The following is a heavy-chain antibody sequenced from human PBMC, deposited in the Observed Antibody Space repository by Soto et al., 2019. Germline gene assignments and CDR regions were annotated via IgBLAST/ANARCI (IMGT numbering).Heavy chain of an antibody. Sequence: SETLSLTCTVSGGSISSYYWSWIRQPPGKGLEWIGYIYYSGSTNYNPSLKSRVTISVDTSKNQFSLKLSSVTAADTAVYYCARRYGSAIDYWGQGHLVTVSS. CDR3: ARRYGSAIDY. D-gene: IGHD1-26*01. CDR2: IYYSGST. J-gene: IGHJ4*02. CDR1: GGSISSYY. V-gene: IGHV4-59*08.